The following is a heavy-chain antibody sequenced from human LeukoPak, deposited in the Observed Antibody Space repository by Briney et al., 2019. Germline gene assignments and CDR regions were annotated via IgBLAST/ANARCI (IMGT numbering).Heavy chain of an antibody. J-gene: IGHJ5*02. CDR2: IYYSGST. Sequence: PSETLSLTCTVSGGSISSYYWSWIRQPPGKGLEWIGYIYYSGSTNYNPSLKSRVTISVDTSKNQFSLKLSSVTAADTAVYYCARDSGGSSWPNWFDPWGQGTLVTVSS. CDR3: ARDSGGSSWPNWFDP. V-gene: IGHV4-59*01. D-gene: IGHD6-13*01. CDR1: GGSISSYY.